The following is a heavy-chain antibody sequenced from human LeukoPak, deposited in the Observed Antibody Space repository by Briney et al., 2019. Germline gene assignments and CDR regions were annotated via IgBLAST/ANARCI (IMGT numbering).Heavy chain of an antibody. CDR2: INPNSGGT. V-gene: IGHV1-2*06. J-gene: IGHJ4*02. CDR1: GYSFTAYG. CDR3: ARDQRATYYYHSSGYYYDY. D-gene: IGHD3-22*01. Sequence: ASVKVSCKASGYSFTAYGITWMRQAPGQGLEWMGRINPNSGGTNYAQKFQGRVTMTRDTSISTAYMELSRLRSDDTAVYYCARDQRATYYYHSSGYYYDYWGQGTLVTVSS.